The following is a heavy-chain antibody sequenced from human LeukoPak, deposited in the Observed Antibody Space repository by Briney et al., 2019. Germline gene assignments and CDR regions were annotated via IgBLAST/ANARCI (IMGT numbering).Heavy chain of an antibody. J-gene: IGHJ4*02. V-gene: IGHV1-24*01. CDR3: ATRPGSSSWWETIQNDY. CDR1: GYTLTELS. D-gene: IGHD6-13*01. Sequence: ASVKVSCKVSGYTLTELSMHWVRQAPGKGLEWMGGFDPEDGETIYAQKFQGRVTMTEDTSTDTAYMELSSLRPEDTAVYYCATRPGSSSWWETIQNDYWGQGTLVTVSS. CDR2: FDPEDGET.